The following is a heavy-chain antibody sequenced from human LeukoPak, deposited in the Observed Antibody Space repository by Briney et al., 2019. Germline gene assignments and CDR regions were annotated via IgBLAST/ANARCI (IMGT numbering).Heavy chain of an antibody. CDR3: AKCEQLVLGYYYYGIDV. CDR1: GFTFSSYA. CDR2: ISGSGGST. J-gene: IGHJ6*02. Sequence: GGSLRLSCAASGFTFSSYAMSWVRQAPGKGLEWVSAISGSGGSTYYADSVKGRFTISRDNSKNTLYLQMNSLRAEDTAVYYCAKCEQLVLGYYYYGIDVWGQGTTVTASS. D-gene: IGHD6-6*01. V-gene: IGHV3-23*01.